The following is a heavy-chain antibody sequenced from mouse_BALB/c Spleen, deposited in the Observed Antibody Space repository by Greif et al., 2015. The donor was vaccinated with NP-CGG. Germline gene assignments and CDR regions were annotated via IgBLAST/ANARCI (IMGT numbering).Heavy chain of an antibody. J-gene: IGHJ2*01. Sequence: DVKLVESGGGLVKPGGSLKLSCAASGFAFSSYDMSWVRQTPEKRLEWVAYISSGGGSTYYPDTVKGRFTISRDNAKNTLYLQMSSLKSEDTAMYYCARQDGSRYGGYFDYWGQGTTLTVSS. CDR3: ARQDGSRYGGYFDY. D-gene: IGHD2-14*01. CDR1: GFAFSSYD. CDR2: ISSGGGST. V-gene: IGHV5-12-1*01.